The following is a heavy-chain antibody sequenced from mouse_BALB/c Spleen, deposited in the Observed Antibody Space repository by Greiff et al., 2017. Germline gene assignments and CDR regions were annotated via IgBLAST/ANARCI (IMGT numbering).Heavy chain of an antibody. D-gene: IGHD4-1*01. Sequence: EVKLMESGGGLVQPGGSRKLSCAASGFTFSSFGMHWVRQAPEKGLEWVAYISSGSSTIYYADTVKGRFTISRDNPKNTLFLQRTSLRSEDTAMYYCAREWDEGFAYWGQGTLVTVSA. CDR3: AREWDEGFAY. V-gene: IGHV5-17*02. CDR2: ISSGSSTI. CDR1: GFTFSSFG. J-gene: IGHJ3*01.